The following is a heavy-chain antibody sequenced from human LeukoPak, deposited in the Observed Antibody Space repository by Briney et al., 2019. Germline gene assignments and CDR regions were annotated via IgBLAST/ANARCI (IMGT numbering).Heavy chain of an antibody. CDR3: AKGYCSVTSCYVFDD. V-gene: IGHV3-9*01. CDR2: ISWNSGTI. Sequence: PGGSLRLSCAASGFTVSSNYMSWVRQAPGKGLEWVSGISWNSGTIHYADSVKGRFTIPRDNAKNSLYLQMDSLRPEDTAFYFCAKGYCSVTSCYVFDDWGQGTLVTVSS. D-gene: IGHD2-2*01. CDR1: GFTVSSNY. J-gene: IGHJ4*02.